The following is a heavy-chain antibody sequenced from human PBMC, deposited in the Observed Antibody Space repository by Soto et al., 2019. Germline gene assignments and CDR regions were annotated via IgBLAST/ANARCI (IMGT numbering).Heavy chain of an antibody. CDR2: INHSGST. Sequence: SETLSLTCAVYGGSFRGYYWGWIRQPPGKGLEWIGEINHSGSTNYNPSLKSRVTISVDTSKNQFSLKLSSVTAADTAVYYCATIRLNPTTRARLHSMRYYYGMDVWGQGTTVTVSS. J-gene: IGHJ6*02. CDR3: ATIRLNPTTRARLHSMRYYYGMDV. V-gene: IGHV4-34*01. CDR1: GGSFRGYY. D-gene: IGHD1-7*01.